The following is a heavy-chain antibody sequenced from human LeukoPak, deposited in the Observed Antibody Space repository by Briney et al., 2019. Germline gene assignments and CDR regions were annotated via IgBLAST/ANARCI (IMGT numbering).Heavy chain of an antibody. CDR3: ARHVLGYCSSTSCSSGNFDY. CDR1: GGSLSSSSYY. V-gene: IGHV4-39*01. J-gene: IGHJ4*02. Sequence: SETLSLTCTVSGGSLSSSSYYWSWIRQPPGKGLEWIGTIYCSGSTYYNPSLKSRVTISVDTSKNQFSLKLSSVTAADTAVYYCARHVLGYCSSTSCSSGNFDYWGQGTLVTVSS. CDR2: IYCSGST. D-gene: IGHD2-2*01.